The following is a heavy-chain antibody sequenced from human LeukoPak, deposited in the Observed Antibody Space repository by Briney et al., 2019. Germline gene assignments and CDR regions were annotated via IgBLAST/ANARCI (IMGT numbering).Heavy chain of an antibody. CDR2: IYYSGST. V-gene: IGHV4-31*03. CDR3: ARDRHPDYYGSSGYYTGFDP. Sequence: SETLSLTCTVSGGSISSGGYYWSWIRQHPGKGLEWIGYIYYSGSTYYNPSLKSRVTISVDTSKNQFSLKLSSVTAADTAVYYCARDRHPDYYGSSGYYTGFDPWGQGTLVTVSS. CDR1: GGSISSGGYY. D-gene: IGHD3-22*01. J-gene: IGHJ5*02.